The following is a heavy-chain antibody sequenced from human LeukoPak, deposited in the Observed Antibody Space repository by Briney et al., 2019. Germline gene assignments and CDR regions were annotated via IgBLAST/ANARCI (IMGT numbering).Heavy chain of an antibody. CDR3: ARDRAVGYYDSGGHVIFDY. CDR2: ISGTDDST. CDR1: GFTFSSYS. Sequence: GGSLRLSCAASGFTFSSYSMNWVRQAPGKGLEWVSTISGTDDSTYYADSVKGRFTISRDNSKNTLYLQMDSLRAEDTAVYHCARDRAVGYYDSGGHVIFDYWGQGTLVTVSS. D-gene: IGHD3-22*01. V-gene: IGHV3-23*01. J-gene: IGHJ4*02.